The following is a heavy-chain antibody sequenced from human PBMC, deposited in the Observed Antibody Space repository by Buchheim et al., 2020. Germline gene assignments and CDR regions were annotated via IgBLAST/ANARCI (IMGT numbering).Heavy chain of an antibody. CDR3: VRGGHGYAFDY. J-gene: IGHJ4*02. CDR1: GFTFSSSW. D-gene: IGHD5-12*01. Sequence: EVQLEESGGGLVQPGGSLRLSCAPSGFTFSSSWMHWVRQAPEKGLLWVSHINSDGSITTYADSVKGRFTISRDNAKNTLYLQMNSLRAEDTAIYYCVRGGHGYAFDYWGQGTL. CDR2: INSDGSIT. V-gene: IGHV3-74*01.